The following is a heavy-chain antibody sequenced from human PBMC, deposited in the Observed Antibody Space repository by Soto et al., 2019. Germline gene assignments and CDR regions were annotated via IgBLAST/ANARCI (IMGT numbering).Heavy chain of an antibody. CDR2: IHPGDSDT. CDR3: ARVSYDYVWGSYRPAYYYYGMDV. V-gene: IGHV5-51*01. D-gene: IGHD3-16*02. CDR1: GYSFTSYW. J-gene: IGHJ6*02. Sequence: PGESLKISCKGSGYSFTSYWIGWVRQMPGKGLEWMGIIHPGDSDTRYSPSFQGQVTISADKSISTAYLQWSSLKASDTAMYYCARVSYDYVWGSYRPAYYYYGMDVWGQGTTVTVSS.